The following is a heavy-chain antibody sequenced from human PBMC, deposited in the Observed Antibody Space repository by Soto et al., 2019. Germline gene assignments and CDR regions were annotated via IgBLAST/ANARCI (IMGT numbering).Heavy chain of an antibody. V-gene: IGHV5-51*01. J-gene: IGHJ4*02. CDR2: IYPGDSDA. CDR3: ARQGGEYNTMSDY. Sequence: GESLKISCKGSGYTFSKYWIGWVRQTPGKGLEWMGMIYPGDSDARYSPSFEGQVNFSVDKSINTAYLQWNSLKASDTAMYYCARQGGEYNTMSDYWGQGTLVTVSS. D-gene: IGHD3-10*01. CDR1: GYTFSKYW.